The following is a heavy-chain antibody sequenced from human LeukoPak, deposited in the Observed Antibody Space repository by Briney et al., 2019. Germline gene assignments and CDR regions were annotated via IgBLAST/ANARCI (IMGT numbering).Heavy chain of an antibody. D-gene: IGHD3-3*01. V-gene: IGHV1-18*01. Sequence: ASVKVSCKASNYTFTSYGISWVRQAPGQGLEWMAWINAYNGDTNYAQKLQGRVTLTTETSTSTAYMELRSLRSDDTAIYYCASPEWLPDSIDIWGQGAMVTVSS. J-gene: IGHJ3*02. CDR3: ASPEWLPDSIDI. CDR2: INAYNGDT. CDR1: NYTFTSYG.